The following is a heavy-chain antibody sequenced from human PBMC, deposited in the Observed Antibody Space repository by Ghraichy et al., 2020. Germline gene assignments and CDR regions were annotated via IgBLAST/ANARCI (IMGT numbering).Heavy chain of an antibody. Sequence: SETLSLTCTVSGGSISSGDYYWSWIRQPPGKGLEWIGYIYYSGSTYYNPSLKSRVTISVDTSKNQFSLKLSSVTAADTAVYYCARVSGYCGGDCPPDGMDVWGQGTTVTVSS. D-gene: IGHD2-21*02. CDR1: GGSISSGDYY. CDR2: IYYSGST. CDR3: ARVSGYCGGDCPPDGMDV. J-gene: IGHJ6*02. V-gene: IGHV4-30-4*01.